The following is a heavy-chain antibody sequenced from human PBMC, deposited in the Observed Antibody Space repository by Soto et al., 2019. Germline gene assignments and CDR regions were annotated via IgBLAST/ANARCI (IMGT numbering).Heavy chain of an antibody. J-gene: IGHJ2*01. CDR1: GYTFTSYA. D-gene: IGHD7-27*01. V-gene: IGHV1-3*01. Sequence: QVQLVQSGAEVKKPGASVKVSCKASGYTFTSYAMHWVRQAPGQRLEWMGWINAGNGNTKYSQKVQGRVTITRDTSASTAYMELSSLRSEDTAVYYCAREHWDWYFDLWGRGTLVTVSS. CDR2: INAGNGNT. CDR3: AREHWDWYFDL.